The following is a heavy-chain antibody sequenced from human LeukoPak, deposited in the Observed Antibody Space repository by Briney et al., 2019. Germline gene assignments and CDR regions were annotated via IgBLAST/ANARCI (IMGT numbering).Heavy chain of an antibody. Sequence: GASVKVSCKASGYTFTIYATHWVRQAPGQTLEWLGWINPANGYAKYSQELQGRVTITRDTSASAAYLELSSLRSEDTAVYYCAIRDGYRDYWGQGTLVTVSS. D-gene: IGHD5-24*01. CDR2: INPANGYA. CDR1: GYTFTIYA. CDR3: AIRDGYRDY. J-gene: IGHJ4*02. V-gene: IGHV1-3*03.